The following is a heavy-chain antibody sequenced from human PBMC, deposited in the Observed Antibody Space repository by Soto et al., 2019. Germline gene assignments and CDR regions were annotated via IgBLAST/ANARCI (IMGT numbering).Heavy chain of an antibody. CDR1: GGTLTTYA. D-gene: IGHD1-1*01. CDR3: ARGAQKGHLKTLTYNEMDV. V-gene: IGHV1-69*13. Sequence: SVKVSCKASGGTLTTYAISWVRQAPGQGLAWMGGIIPIFGTPDYAESHQGRLTITADESTNTAYMELSSLTFEDTAVYYCARGAQKGHLKTLTYNEMDVWGQGTTVTVSS. CDR2: IIPIFGTP. J-gene: IGHJ6*02.